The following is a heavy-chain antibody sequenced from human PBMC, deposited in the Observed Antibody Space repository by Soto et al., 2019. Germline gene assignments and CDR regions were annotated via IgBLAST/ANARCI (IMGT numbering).Heavy chain of an antibody. CDR2: SRNKAKSYTT. J-gene: IGHJ4*02. CDR3: AKVPTTSWSMIVVVNSYYFDY. V-gene: IGHV3-72*01. CDR1: GFTFSDYY. D-gene: IGHD3-22*01. Sequence: GGSLRLSCAASGFTFSDYYMDWVRQAPGKGLEWVGRSRNKAKSYTTDYAASVKGRFTISRDNSKSSMYLQMNSLKTEDTAVYYFAKVPTTSWSMIVVVNSYYFDYWGQGTLVTVSS.